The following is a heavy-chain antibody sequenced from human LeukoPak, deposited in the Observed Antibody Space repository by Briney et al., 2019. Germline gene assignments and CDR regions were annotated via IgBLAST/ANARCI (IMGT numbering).Heavy chain of an antibody. V-gene: IGHV4-39*01. J-gene: IGHJ3*02. CDR3: ARQGSGGRALDI. CDR1: GGSISSSTYY. CDR2: IYYSGSV. Sequence: AETLSFTCSVSGGSISSSTYYWGWMRQPPGKGLEWIGSIYYSGSVNYNPSLKTRVTISADTSKNQLSLKLTSVTAADTALYYCARQGSGGRALDIWGQGTMVTVSS.